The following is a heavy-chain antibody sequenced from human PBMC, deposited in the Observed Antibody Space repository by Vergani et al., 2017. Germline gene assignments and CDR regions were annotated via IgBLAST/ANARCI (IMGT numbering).Heavy chain of an antibody. CDR2: IYYSGST. J-gene: IGHJ5*02. V-gene: IGHV4-39*01. Sequence: QLQLQESGPGLVKPSATLSLTCSVSGASIRSSKYYWGWIRQPPGKGLEWIASIYYSGSTYYNPSLKSRVTISVDTSKNQFALTLGSVTAADTAVYFCARHSTVEWLVKLGWIAPWGQGILVTASS. CDR3: ARHSTVEWLVKLGWIAP. CDR1: GASIRSSKYY. D-gene: IGHD6-19*01.